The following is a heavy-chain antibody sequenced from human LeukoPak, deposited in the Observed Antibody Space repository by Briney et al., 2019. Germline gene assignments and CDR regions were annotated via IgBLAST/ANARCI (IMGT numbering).Heavy chain of an antibody. CDR2: MSHDGNKR. CDR3: AKDLGYHLLARYLDY. Sequence: HAGGSLRLSCAASGFTFTSYALHWVRQAPGKGLEWVAAMSHDGNKRYYADSVKGRFDISRDTSKNTLYLQMNGLRAEDTAIYYCAKDLGYHLLARYLDYWGHGSLVTVSS. J-gene: IGHJ4*01. D-gene: IGHD2-2*01. CDR1: GFTFTSYA. V-gene: IGHV3-30*18.